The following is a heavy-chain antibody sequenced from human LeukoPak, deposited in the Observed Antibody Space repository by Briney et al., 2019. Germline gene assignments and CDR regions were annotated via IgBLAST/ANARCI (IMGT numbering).Heavy chain of an antibody. CDR1: GGSISSYY. D-gene: IGHD3-10*01. V-gene: IGHV4-59*08. J-gene: IGHJ5*02. Sequence: SETLALTCTVSGGSISSYYWSWMRQPPGKGLEWIGYIYYSGSTNYNPSLKSRVTISVDTSKNQFSLKLSSVTAADTAVYYCARARGFGATSGWFDPWGQGTLVTVSS. CDR2: IYYSGST. CDR3: ARARGFGATSGWFDP.